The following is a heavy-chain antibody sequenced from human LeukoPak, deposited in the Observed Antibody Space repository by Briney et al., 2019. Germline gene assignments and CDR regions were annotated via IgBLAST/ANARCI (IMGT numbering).Heavy chain of an antibody. CDR1: GFTFSTYW. Sequence: GGSLRLSCAASGFTFSTYWMTWVRQAPGKGLEWVANMNLDGSAEYYVGSVRGRFTISRDNSKNSLYLQMNSLRAEDTAVYYCARDHISAYYDYWGQGTLVTVSS. CDR2: MNLDGSAE. D-gene: IGHD1-26*01. CDR3: ARDHISAYYDY. V-gene: IGHV3-7*01. J-gene: IGHJ4*02.